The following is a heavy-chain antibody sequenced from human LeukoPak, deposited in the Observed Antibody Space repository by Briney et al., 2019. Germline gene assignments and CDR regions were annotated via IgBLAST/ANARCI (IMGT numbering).Heavy chain of an antibody. D-gene: IGHD2-8*01. CDR1: GGSISSSSYY. CDR2: IYYSGST. V-gene: IGHV4-39*01. Sequence: SETLSLTCTVSGGSISSSSYYWGWIRQPPGKGLEWIGSIYYSGSTYYNPSLKSRVTISVDTSKTQFSLKLSSVTAADTAVYYCARCGDIVLMVYAYFDYWGQGTLVTVSS. CDR3: ARCGDIVLMVYAYFDY. J-gene: IGHJ4*02.